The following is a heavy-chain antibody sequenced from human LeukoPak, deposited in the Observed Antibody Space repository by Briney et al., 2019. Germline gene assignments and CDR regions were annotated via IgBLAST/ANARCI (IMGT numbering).Heavy chain of an antibody. D-gene: IGHD3-22*01. V-gene: IGHV3-21*01. CDR3: VRLRRNSDTSGFYYYYDF. CDR2: ISVRSNYI. J-gene: IGHJ4*02. Sequence: GGSLRLSCVASGYTFSSYSINWVRHAPGKGLEWVSSISVRSNYIYYADSVRGRFSISRDDARDSLYLQMNSLRAEDTAVYFCVRLRRNSDTSGFYYYYDFWGQGTLVPVSS. CDR1: GYTFSSYS.